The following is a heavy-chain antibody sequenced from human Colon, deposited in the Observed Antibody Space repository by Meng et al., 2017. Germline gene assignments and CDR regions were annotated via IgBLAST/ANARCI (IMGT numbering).Heavy chain of an antibody. CDR1: GCSINRSDW. J-gene: IGHJ4*02. CDR3: AAIFGLGPGY. D-gene: IGHD3-3*01. V-gene: IGHV4-4*02. CDR2: IFHSGST. Sequence: QRPGSGPVQVKPSGPLPLACDFPGCSINRSDWCSWFRQPPGKGLEWIAEIFHSGSTNYKSSLKSRATISVDRSKNQFSLKLNSVTAADTAVYYCAAIFGLGPGYWGQGTLVTVSS.